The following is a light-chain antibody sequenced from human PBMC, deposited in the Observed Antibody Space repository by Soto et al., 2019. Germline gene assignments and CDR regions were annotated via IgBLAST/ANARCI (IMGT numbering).Light chain of an antibody. J-gene: IGKJ1*01. CDR2: GAS. Sequence: EIVLTQSPVTLSLSPGEGATLSCRSSQSVSSNYLAWFQQKSGQAPRLLIYGASSRATGIPDRFSGSGSGTDFTLTISRLEPEDFAVYYCQQYGSSPRTFGQGTKVDIK. CDR3: QQYGSSPRT. V-gene: IGKV3-20*01. CDR1: QSVSSNY.